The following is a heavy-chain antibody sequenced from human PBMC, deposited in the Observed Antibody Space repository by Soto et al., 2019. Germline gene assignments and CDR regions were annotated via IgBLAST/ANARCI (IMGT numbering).Heavy chain of an antibody. CDR1: GGTFSSYA. J-gene: IGHJ5*02. CDR2: IIPIFGTA. CDR3: ARAGKVGDTLILYNWFDP. D-gene: IGHD1-26*01. V-gene: IGHV1-69*01. Sequence: QVQLVQSGAEVKKPGSSVKVSCKASGGTFSSYAISWVRQAPGQGLEWMGGIIPIFGTANYAQKFQGRVKITADESTSTAYMELSSLRYEDTAVYYCARAGKVGDTLILYNWFDPWGQGTLVTVSS.